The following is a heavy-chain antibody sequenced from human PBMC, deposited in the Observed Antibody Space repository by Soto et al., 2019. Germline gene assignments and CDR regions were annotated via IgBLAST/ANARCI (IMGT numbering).Heavy chain of an antibody. V-gene: IGHV4-30-4*01. D-gene: IGHD2-2*01. CDR2: ISYSGST. Sequence: TLSVTCPVSGGSISSGDYYWTWIRQLPGKGLEWIGYISYSGSTFYNPSLQSRLTMPVDTSKKQFSLNLRSVTAADTAVYYCARGRGIPAPVISFDPWGQGTLVTVS. CDR3: ARGRGIPAPVISFDP. J-gene: IGHJ5*02. CDR1: GGSISSGDYY.